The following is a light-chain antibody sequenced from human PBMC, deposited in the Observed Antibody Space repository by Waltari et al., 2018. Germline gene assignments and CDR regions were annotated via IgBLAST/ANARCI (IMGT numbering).Light chain of an antibody. V-gene: IGKV3-20*01. Sequence: EIVLTQSPDTLSLSPGERATLSCRASQSVSSSYLAWYQQKPGQAPRLLIYGASSRATGIPDRFSGSGSGTDFTLTISRLEPGDFAVYYCQQYGSSPPWTFGQGTKVEIK. J-gene: IGKJ1*01. CDR1: QSVSSSY. CDR3: QQYGSSPPWT. CDR2: GAS.